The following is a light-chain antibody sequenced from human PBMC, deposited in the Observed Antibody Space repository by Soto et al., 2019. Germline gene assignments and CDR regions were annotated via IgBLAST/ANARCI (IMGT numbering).Light chain of an antibody. J-gene: IGKJ4*01. CDR3: QQYADSPLLS. Sequence: VVLTQSPGTLSLSPGERATLSCRASRSVGSNYLAWYQQKPGQAPRLLIYGTSRSATGIPDRFSGSGSGTDVTITIIRLEPEDFSLYYCQQYADSPLLSFGGGTKLEI. CDR1: RSVGSNY. V-gene: IGKV3-20*01. CDR2: GTS.